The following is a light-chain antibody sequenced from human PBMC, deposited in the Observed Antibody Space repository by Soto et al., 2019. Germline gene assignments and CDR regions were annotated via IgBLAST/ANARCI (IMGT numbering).Light chain of an antibody. J-gene: IGLJ1*01. CDR1: SSDVGGYNY. CDR2: EVS. Sequence: QSVLTQPASVSGSPGQSITISCTGTSSDVGGYNYVSWYQQHPGKAPKLMIYEVSNRPSGLSNRFSGSKSGNTASLTISGLQAEDEADYYCSSFTSSGTQVFGTWTKLTVL. CDR3: SSFTSSGTQV. V-gene: IGLV2-14*01.